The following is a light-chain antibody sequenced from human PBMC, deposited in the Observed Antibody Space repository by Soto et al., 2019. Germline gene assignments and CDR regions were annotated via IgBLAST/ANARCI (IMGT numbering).Light chain of an antibody. CDR1: SSDVSGYNY. CDR3: SSYTSSSPYSA. Sequence: QSVLTQPASVSGSPGQSITISCTGTSSDVSGYNYVSWYQQHPGKAPKLMIYDVSNRPSGVSNRFSGSKSGNTASLTISGLQAEDEADYYCSSYTSSSPYSAFGPATKVNVL. J-gene: IGLJ1*01. CDR2: DVS. V-gene: IGLV2-14*01.